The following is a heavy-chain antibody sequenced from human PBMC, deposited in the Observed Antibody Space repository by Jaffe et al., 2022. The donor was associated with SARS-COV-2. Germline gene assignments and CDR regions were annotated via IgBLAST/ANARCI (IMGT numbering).Heavy chain of an antibody. V-gene: IGHV3-30-3*01. CDR3: ARDRSWVATIALIFDY. J-gene: IGHJ4*02. CDR2: ISYDGSNK. CDR1: GFTFSSYA. Sequence: QVQLVESGGGVVQPGRSLRLSCAASGFTFSSYAMHWVRQAPGKGLEWVAVISYDGSNKYYADSVKGRFTISRDNSKNTLYLQMNSLRAEDTAVYYCARDRSWVATIALIFDYWGQGTLVTVSS. D-gene: IGHD5-12*01.